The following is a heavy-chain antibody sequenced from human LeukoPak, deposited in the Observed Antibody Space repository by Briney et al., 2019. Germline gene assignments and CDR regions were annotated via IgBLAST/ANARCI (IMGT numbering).Heavy chain of an antibody. D-gene: IGHD3/OR15-3a*01. Sequence: SETLSLTCTVSSGSIRSYHWAWIRQPAGKELEWIGRIYTTGDTDYNPSLKSRVTMSVDTSKNQFSLNLRFVTTADTAFYYCARNGYTKSWTHLDYWGQGILVSVSS. J-gene: IGHJ4*02. CDR1: SGSIRSYH. CDR2: IYTTGDT. V-gene: IGHV4-4*07. CDR3: ARNGYTKSWTHLDY.